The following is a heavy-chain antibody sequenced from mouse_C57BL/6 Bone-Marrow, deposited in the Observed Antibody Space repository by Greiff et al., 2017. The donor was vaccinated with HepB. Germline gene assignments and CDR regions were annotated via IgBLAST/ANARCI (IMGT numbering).Heavy chain of an antibody. V-gene: IGHV2-2*01. CDR1: GFSLTSYG. D-gene: IGHD4-1*01. J-gene: IGHJ2*01. CDR3: ARNRKLTGTYYFDY. CDR2: IWSGGST. Sequence: VHLVESGPGLVQPSQSLSITCTVSGFSLTSYGVHWVRQSPGKGLEWLGVIWSGGSTDYNAAFISRLSISKDNSKSQVFFKMNSLQADDTAIYYCARNRKLTGTYYFDYWGQGTTLTVSS.